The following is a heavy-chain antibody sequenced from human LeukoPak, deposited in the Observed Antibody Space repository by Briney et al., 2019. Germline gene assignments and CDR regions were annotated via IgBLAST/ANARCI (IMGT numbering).Heavy chain of an antibody. J-gene: IGHJ5*02. CDR1: GGSISGYY. CDR2: VYASGST. D-gene: IGHD2-2*01. V-gene: IGHV4-4*07. Sequence: TSETLSLTCIVSGGSISGYYWSWIRHPAGKGLEWIGRVYASGSTHYNPSVKSRVTMSVDASRNQFSLKLSSVTAADTAVYFCARDIGYCTSANCYGRFNWFDPWGQGTLVTVSS. CDR3: ARDIGYCTSANCYGRFNWFDP.